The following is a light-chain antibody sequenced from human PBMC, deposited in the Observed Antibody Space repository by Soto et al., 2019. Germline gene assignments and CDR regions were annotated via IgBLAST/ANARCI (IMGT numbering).Light chain of an antibody. V-gene: IGKV1-39*01. J-gene: IGKJ1*01. Sequence: DIQMTQSPSSLSASVVDRVTITCRASQSIVTYLNCYFQKPGKAPKLLIYAASNLQSGVPSRFSGSGSGTDFTLTISSLQPEDFATYFCQQSYSTPPWTFGQGTKVEIK. CDR2: AAS. CDR1: QSIVTY. CDR3: QQSYSTPPWT.